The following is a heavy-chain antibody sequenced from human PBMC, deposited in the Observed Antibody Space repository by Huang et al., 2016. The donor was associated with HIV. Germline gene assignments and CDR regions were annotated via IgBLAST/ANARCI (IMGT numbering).Heavy chain of an antibody. J-gene: IGHJ6*02. CDR3: ARSPYGSGTYHGMDV. CDR2: INPNSGTT. D-gene: IGHD3-10*01. V-gene: IGHV1-2*02. Sequence: ASVRVSCKTSGDSLTDTYMHWVRQAPGQGPEWMGWINPNSGTTKYAGQFVGRVTMTRDTSTSTVYMEVSRLRRDDTAVFYCARSPYGSGTYHGMDVWGQGTTVTVSS. CDR1: GDSLTDTY.